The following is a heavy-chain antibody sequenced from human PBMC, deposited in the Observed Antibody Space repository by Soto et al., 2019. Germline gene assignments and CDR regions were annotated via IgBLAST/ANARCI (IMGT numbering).Heavy chain of an antibody. CDR3: ARGGEPGGFDY. CDR2: ISAYNGNT. J-gene: IGHJ4*02. D-gene: IGHD3-16*01. CDR1: GYTFTSYG. Sequence: QVQLVQSGAEVKKPGASVKVSCKASGYTFTSYGISWVRQAPGQGLEWMGWISAYNGNTNYAQKLQGRVTMTTDTSTRRAYMEVRGLRSDVTAVYYWARGGEPGGFDYWGQGTLVTVSS. V-gene: IGHV1-18*04.